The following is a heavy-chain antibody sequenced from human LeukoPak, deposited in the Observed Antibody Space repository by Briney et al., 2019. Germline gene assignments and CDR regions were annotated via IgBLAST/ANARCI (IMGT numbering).Heavy chain of an antibody. D-gene: IGHD3-10*01. CDR1: GYTFTSYG. V-gene: IGHV1-18*01. CDR3: ARAAFGDPTYYFDY. Sequence: ASVKVSCKASGYTFTSYGISWVRQAPGQGLEWMGWISAYNGNTNYAQKLQGRVTMTTDTSTSTAYMELRSLRSDDTAVYYCARAAFGDPTYYFDYWGQGTLVTVSS. J-gene: IGHJ4*02. CDR2: ISAYNGNT.